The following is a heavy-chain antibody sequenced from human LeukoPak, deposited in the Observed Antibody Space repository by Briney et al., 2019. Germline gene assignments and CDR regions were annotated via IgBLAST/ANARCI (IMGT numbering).Heavy chain of an antibody. CDR2: INHSGST. CDR1: GGSFSGYY. J-gene: IGHJ4*02. V-gene: IGHV4-34*01. D-gene: IGHD6-6*01. CDR3: ARGGGIAARRYFDY. Sequence: SETLSLTCAVYGGSFSGYYWSWIRQPPGKGLEWIGEINHSGSTNYNPSLKSRVTISVDTPKNQFSLKLSSVTAADTAVYYCARGGGIAARRYFDYWGQGTLVTVSS.